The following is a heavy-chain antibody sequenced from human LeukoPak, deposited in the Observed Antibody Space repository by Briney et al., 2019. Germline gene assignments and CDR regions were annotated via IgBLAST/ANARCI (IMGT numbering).Heavy chain of an antibody. D-gene: IGHD3-10*01. CDR3: AKRGVLIRVFLVGFHKEAYYFDS. CDR1: GFTVSINY. Sequence: GGSLRLSCAASGFTVSINYMSWVRQAPGKGLEWVSVIYSGGSTYYADSVKGRFTISRDNAKNTLYLQMDSLRAEDTAVYFCAKRGVLIRVFLVGFHKEAYYFDSWGQGALVTVSS. CDR2: IYSGGST. J-gene: IGHJ4*02. V-gene: IGHV3-53*01.